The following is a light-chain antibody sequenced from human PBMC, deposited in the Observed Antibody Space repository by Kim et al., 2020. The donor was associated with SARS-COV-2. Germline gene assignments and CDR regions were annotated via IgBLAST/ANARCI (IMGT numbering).Light chain of an antibody. CDR3: QQYGSSPGFT. CDR2: GAS. Sequence: PGECPTLSARAIQSVSSSFFAWYQQKPGQAPRLLIYGASSRAAVIPDRFSGSGSGTDFTLTISILEPEDFAGYYCQQYGSSPGFTFGPGTKVDIK. CDR1: QSVSSSF. V-gene: IGKV3-20*01. J-gene: IGKJ3*01.